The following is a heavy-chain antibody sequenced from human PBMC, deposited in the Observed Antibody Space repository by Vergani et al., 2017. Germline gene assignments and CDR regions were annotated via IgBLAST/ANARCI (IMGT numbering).Heavy chain of an antibody. Sequence: QLQLQESGPGLVKPSETLSLTCTVSGGSISSSSYYWGWIRQPPGKGLEWIGSIYYSGSTYYNPSLKSRVTISVDTSKNQFSLKLSSVTAADTAVYYCARLPMVRGVIRDYWGQGTLVTVSS. CDR1: GGSISSSSYY. CDR2: IYYSGST. V-gene: IGHV4-39*07. J-gene: IGHJ4*02. D-gene: IGHD3-10*01. CDR3: ARLPMVRGVIRDY.